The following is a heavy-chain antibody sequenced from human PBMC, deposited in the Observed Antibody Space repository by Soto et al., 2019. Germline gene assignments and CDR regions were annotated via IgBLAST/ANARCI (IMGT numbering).Heavy chain of an antibody. D-gene: IGHD5-18*01. CDR2: IYSGGST. CDR3: ARSTEGYSYVGY. Sequence: EVQLVESGGGLIQPGGSLRLSCAASGFTVSGNYMSWVRQAPGKGLEWVSVIYSGGSTHYADAVRGRFTISRDNSKNTVYLQMNRLRAEDTAVYYCARSTEGYSYVGYWGQGTLVTVSS. V-gene: IGHV3-53*01. J-gene: IGHJ4*02. CDR1: GFTVSGNY.